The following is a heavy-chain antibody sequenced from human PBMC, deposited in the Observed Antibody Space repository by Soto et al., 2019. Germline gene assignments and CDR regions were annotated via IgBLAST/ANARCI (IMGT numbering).Heavy chain of an antibody. V-gene: IGHV4-39*07. J-gene: IGHJ4*01. CDR1: GGSISSSSYY. CDR3: ARGRLRSGYLFDY. CDR2: IYYSGST. Sequence: SETLSLTCTVSGGSISSSSYYWGWIRQPPGKGLEWIGSIYYSGSTYYNPSLKSRVTISVDTSKNQFSLKLSSVTAADTAVYYCARGRLRSGYLFDYWGQGTLVTVSS. D-gene: IGHD3-22*01.